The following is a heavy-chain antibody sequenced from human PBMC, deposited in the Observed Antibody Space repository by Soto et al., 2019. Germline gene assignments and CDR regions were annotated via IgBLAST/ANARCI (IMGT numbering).Heavy chain of an antibody. CDR3: AGAGGGEDY. Sequence: QVQLQESGPGLVKPSGTLSLTCAVSGGSISSSHWWSWVRQPPGKGLEWIGEVYHSGSTNYNPSPKGGVPISGDKSKNPFPLKLSSVAAADTAGDYCAGAGGGEDYWGQGTLVTVSS. CDR2: VYHSGST. D-gene: IGHD3-16*01. J-gene: IGHJ4*02. V-gene: IGHV4-4*02. CDR1: GGSISSSHW.